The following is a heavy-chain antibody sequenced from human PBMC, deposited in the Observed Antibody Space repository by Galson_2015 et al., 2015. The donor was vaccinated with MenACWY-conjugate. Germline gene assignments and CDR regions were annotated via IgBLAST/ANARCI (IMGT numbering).Heavy chain of an antibody. V-gene: IGHV5-51*01. CDR1: GYTLTKYW. J-gene: IGHJ6*02. D-gene: IGHD1-26*01. CDR3: ARRPPGGRGMDV. Sequence: QSGESVKKPGESLMISCEGSGYTLTKYWVCCGRQMPGRGLEWMSLIAPHNSNTRYSPSNQCQVTISAGESISTAFLQWSSLKTSDTAVYYWARRPPGGRGMDVWGRGTTVTVSS. CDR2: IAPHNSNT.